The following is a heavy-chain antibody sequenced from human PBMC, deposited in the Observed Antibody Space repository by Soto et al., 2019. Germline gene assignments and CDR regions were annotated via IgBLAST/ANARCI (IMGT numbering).Heavy chain of an antibody. CDR3: AKPSAGPIDY. CDR1: GFTFSSYA. D-gene: IGHD6-13*01. CDR2: ISGSGGST. J-gene: IGHJ4*02. V-gene: IGHV3-23*01. Sequence: GGSLRLSCAASGFTFSSYAMSWIRQAPGKGLEWVSAISGSGGSTYYADSVEGRFTISRDNSKNTLYLQMNSLRAEDTAVYYCAKPSAGPIDYWGQGTLVTVSS.